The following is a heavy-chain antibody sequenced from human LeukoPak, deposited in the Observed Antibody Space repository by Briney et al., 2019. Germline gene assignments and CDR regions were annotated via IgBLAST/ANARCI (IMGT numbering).Heavy chain of an antibody. V-gene: IGHV3-49*04. CDR2: IRSKAYGGTT. CDR1: GFTFGDYA. J-gene: IGHJ4*02. Sequence: PGGSLRLSCTASGFTFGDYAMSWVRQAPGKGLEWVGFIRSKAYGGTTEYAASVKGRFTISRDDSKSIAYLQMNSLRTEDTAVYYCTRDPPYGDYVWGSYSDLSGNYWGQGTLVTVSS. CDR3: TRDPPYGDYVWGSYSDLSGNY. D-gene: IGHD3-16*01.